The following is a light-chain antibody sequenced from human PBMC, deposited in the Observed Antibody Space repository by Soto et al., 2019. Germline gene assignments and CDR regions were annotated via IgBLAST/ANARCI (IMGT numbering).Light chain of an antibody. J-gene: IGKJ5*01. V-gene: IGKV3-11*01. Sequence: EIVLTQSPVTLSLSPGERATLSCRASQSVSTYLAWYQQKPGQAPRLLIYDASNRATGIPARFSGSGSGTDFTLTISSLEPEDFAVYYCQQRTKTFGQGTRLEMK. CDR3: QQRTKT. CDR2: DAS. CDR1: QSVSTY.